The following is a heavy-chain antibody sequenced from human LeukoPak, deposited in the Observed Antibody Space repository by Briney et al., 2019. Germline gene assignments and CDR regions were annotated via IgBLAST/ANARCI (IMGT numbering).Heavy chain of an antibody. CDR3: AFRYSGYVAN. Sequence: PGGSLRLSCAASGFTFSRHWGHWVRQAPGKGLVWVSRINSDGSTTHYADSVKGRFTISRDNAKNTLYLQMNSLRAEDTAVYYCAFRYSGYVANWGEGTLVTVSS. D-gene: IGHD5-12*01. J-gene: IGHJ4*02. CDR1: GFTFSRHW. V-gene: IGHV3-74*01. CDR2: INSDGSTT.